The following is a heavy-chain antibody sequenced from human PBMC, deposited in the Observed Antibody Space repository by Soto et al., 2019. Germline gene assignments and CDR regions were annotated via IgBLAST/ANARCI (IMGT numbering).Heavy chain of an antibody. CDR3: APDIAAFYKSIGY. CDR2: LIPTYNRP. J-gene: IGHJ4*02. Sequence: QVQVVQSGAEVKKPGSSVKVSCTTSGGTFRTFAINWVRQAPGQGLEWIGGLIPTYNRPNYAQKYQGRVSISADESTSKVYLELCSLRAEATAMYYCAPDIAAFYKSIGYWGPGTLVTVSS. CDR1: GGTFRTFA. D-gene: IGHD2-2*03. V-gene: IGHV1-69*01.